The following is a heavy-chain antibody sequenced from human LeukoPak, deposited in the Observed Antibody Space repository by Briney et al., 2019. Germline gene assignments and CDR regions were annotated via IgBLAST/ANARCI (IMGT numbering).Heavy chain of an antibody. V-gene: IGHV3-7*01. J-gene: IGHJ4*02. D-gene: IGHD3-22*01. CDR1: GFTFSTYW. Sequence: GGSLRLSCAASGFTFSTYWMSWVRQAPGKGLEWVTNIRKDGSDIHYVDSVKGRFTISRDNSKNTLYLQMNSLRAEDTAVYYCAKSPHGPIVVVSYYFDYWGQGTLVTVSS. CDR3: AKSPHGPIVVVSYYFDY. CDR2: IRKDGSDI.